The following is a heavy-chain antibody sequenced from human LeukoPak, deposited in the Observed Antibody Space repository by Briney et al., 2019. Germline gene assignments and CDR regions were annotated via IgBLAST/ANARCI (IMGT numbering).Heavy chain of an antibody. CDR3: AKSHSVAVAGTYSTYYFDS. CDR1: GFTFSSFA. Sequence: HPGGSLRLSCAASGFTFSSFAMSWVRQAPGRGLEWVSSISGSGASTYYADSVKGRFTISRDNSRNTLYLQMSSLRTEDTAVYYCAKSHSVAVAGTYSTYYFDSWGQGTLVTVSS. D-gene: IGHD6-19*01. V-gene: IGHV3-23*01. CDR2: ISGSGAST. J-gene: IGHJ4*02.